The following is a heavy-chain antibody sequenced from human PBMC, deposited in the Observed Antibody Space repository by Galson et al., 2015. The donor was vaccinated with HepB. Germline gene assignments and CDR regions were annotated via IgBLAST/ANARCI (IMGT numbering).Heavy chain of an antibody. CDR3: AEVRATIAFQRSYFDN. J-gene: IGHJ4*02. V-gene: IGHV3-23*01. Sequence: SLRLSCAASGFTFSSSAMSWVRQAPGKGLEWVSLITANGGGTYYADSVRGRFTISRDNSKNMLYLQMNSLRAEDTALYYCAEVRATIAFQRSYFDNWGQGTLVTVSS. CDR2: ITANGGGT. CDR1: GFTFSSSA. D-gene: IGHD6-25*01.